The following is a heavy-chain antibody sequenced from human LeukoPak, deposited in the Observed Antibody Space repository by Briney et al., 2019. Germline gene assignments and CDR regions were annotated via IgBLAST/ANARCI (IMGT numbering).Heavy chain of an antibody. V-gene: IGHV1-2*02. CDR3: ARARRCSSTSCYGNWFDP. CDR1: GYTFTGYY. CDR2: INPNSGGT. J-gene: IGHJ5*02. Sequence: ASVKVSCKASGYTFTGYYIHWVRQAPGQGLEWMGWINPNSGGTNYAQKFQGRVTMTRDTSISTAYMELSRLRSDDTAVYYCARARRCSSTSCYGNWFDPWGQGTLVTVSS. D-gene: IGHD2-2*01.